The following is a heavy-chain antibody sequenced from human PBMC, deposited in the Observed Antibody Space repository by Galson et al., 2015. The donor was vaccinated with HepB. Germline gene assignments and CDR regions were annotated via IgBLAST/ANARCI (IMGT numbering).Heavy chain of an antibody. CDR2: INAGNGNT. J-gene: IGHJ3*01. CDR3: ARGDYDILTGYYVASFDV. CDR1: GYSFNSYA. V-gene: IGHV1-3*01. Sequence: SCKGSGYSFNSYALHWVRQAPGQRLEWVGWINAGNGNTRSSRKFQGRVTITSDTSASTVYMELSSLRPEDTAIYYCARGDYDILTGYYVASFDVWGQGTMVTVSS. D-gene: IGHD3-9*01.